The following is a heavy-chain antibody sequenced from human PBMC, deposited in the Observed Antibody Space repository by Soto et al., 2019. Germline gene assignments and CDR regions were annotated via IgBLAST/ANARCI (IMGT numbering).Heavy chain of an antibody. D-gene: IGHD2-15*01. CDR1: GGTLSSYA. CDR3: ARGSNGVGWQIFTTDEYFQH. J-gene: IGHJ1*01. V-gene: IGHV1-69*13. CDR2: IIPIFGTA. Sequence: SVKVSCKASGGTLSSYAISWVRQAPGQGLEWMGGIIPIFGTANYAQKFQGRVTITADESTSTAYMELSSLRSEDTAVYYCARGSNGVGWQIFTTDEYFQHWGQGTLVTVSS.